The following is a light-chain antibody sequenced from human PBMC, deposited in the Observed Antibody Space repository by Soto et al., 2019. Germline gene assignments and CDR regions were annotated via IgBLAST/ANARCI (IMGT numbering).Light chain of an antibody. CDR1: QSVSSSR. J-gene: IGKJ2*01. Sequence: EIVLTQSPGTPSLSPGERVTLSCRASQSVSSSRLAWYHQKPGQAPRLLIYGASNRAIGIPDRFSGSGSGTDFTLTISRLEPEDFAVYYCQQYGSSSMYTFGQGTKLEIK. V-gene: IGKV3-20*01. CDR3: QQYGSSSMYT. CDR2: GAS.